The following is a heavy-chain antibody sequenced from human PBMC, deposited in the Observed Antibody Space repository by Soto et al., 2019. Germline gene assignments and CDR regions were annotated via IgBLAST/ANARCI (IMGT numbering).Heavy chain of an antibody. CDR3: AKDLARRAYCSGGSCYWYYYGMDV. D-gene: IGHD2-15*01. CDR1: GFTFSSYA. V-gene: IGHV3-23*01. Sequence: GGSLRLSCAASGFTFSSYAMSWVRQAPGKGLEWVSAISGSGGSTYYADSVKGRFTISRDNSMNTLYLQMNSLRAEDTAVYYCAKDLARRAYCSGGSCYWYYYGMDVWGQGTTVTVSS. CDR2: ISGSGGST. J-gene: IGHJ6*02.